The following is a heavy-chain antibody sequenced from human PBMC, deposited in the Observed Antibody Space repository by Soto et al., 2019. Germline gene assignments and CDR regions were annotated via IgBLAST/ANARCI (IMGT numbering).Heavy chain of an antibody. CDR2: TIPIFGTA. D-gene: IGHD2-15*01. V-gene: IGHV1-69*13. CDR3: ARDLTYEVVAATPDYYYGMDV. Sequence: ASVKVSCKASGGTFSSYAISWVRQAPGQGLEWMGGTIPIFGTANYAQKFQGRVTITADESTSTAYMELSSLRSEDTAVYYCARDLTYEVVAATPDYYYGMDVWGQGTTVTVSS. CDR1: GGTFSSYA. J-gene: IGHJ6*02.